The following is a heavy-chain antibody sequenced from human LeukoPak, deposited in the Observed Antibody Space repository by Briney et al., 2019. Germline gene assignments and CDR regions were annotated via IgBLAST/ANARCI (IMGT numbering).Heavy chain of an antibody. CDR2: INHSGST. V-gene: IGHV4-34*01. Sequence: KPSETLSLTCAVYGGSFSGYYWSWIRQPPGKGLEWIGEINHSGSTNYNPSLKSRVTISVDTSKNQFSLKLSSVTAADTAVCYCARGSTRQWRDAFDIWGQGTMATVSS. CDR1: GGSFSGYY. J-gene: IGHJ3*02. D-gene: IGHD6-19*01. CDR3: ARGSTRQWRDAFDI.